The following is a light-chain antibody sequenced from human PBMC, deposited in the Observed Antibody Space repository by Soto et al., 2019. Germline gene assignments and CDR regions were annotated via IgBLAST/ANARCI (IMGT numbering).Light chain of an antibody. J-gene: IGLJ2*01. CDR1: SSDIGGYNY. CDR2: DVT. V-gene: IGLV2-14*03. CDR3: SSYTSSHTRV. Sequence: QSVLTQPASVSGSPGQSITISCTGTSSDIGGYNYVSWYQQHPGKAPKLIIYDVTNRPSGVSDRFSGSKSGNTASLTISGLQTDDEADYYCSSYTSSHTRVFGGGTKLTVL.